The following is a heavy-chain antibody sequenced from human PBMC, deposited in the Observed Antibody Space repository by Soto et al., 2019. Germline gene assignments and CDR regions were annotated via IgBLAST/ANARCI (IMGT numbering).Heavy chain of an antibody. CDR3: ARPCYYDTFVYFRPAACFHI. CDR2: IYYSGST. J-gene: IGHJ3*02. Sequence: TETLSLTCSVSGGSISSSSYYWGWIRQPPGKGLEWIGSIYYSGSTYYNPSLKSRVTISVDTSQNQFSLKLSSVTAADTAVYYCARPCYYDTFVYFRPAACFHIWYQGTLLTVSS. V-gene: IGHV4-39*01. D-gene: IGHD3-22*01. CDR1: GGSISSSSYY.